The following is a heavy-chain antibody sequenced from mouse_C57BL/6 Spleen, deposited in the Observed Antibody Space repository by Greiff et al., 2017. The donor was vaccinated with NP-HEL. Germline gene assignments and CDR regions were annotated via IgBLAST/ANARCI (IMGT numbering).Heavy chain of an antibody. Sequence: EVKLQQSGPELVKPGASVKMSCKASGYTFTDYNMHWVKQSHGKSLEWIGYINPNNGGTSYNQKFKGKATLTVNKSSSTAYMELRSLTSEDSAVYYCAREGYYGSSRYWYFDVWGTGTTVTVSS. V-gene: IGHV1-22*01. J-gene: IGHJ1*03. CDR1: GYTFTDYN. CDR2: INPNNGGT. D-gene: IGHD1-1*01. CDR3: AREGYYGSSRYWYFDV.